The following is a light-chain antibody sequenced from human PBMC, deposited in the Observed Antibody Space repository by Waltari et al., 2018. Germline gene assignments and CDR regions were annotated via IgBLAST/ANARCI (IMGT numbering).Light chain of an antibody. Sequence: IVMTQSPDSLAVSLGERATLNCKSRQCLLYSSNNKNSLAWYQQKPGQPPKLLIYWASTRESGVPERFSGSGSGTEFTLTISSLQAEDVAVYYCQQYYITPPVTFGPGTKVDIK. CDR2: WAS. J-gene: IGKJ3*01. V-gene: IGKV4-1*01. CDR3: QQYYITPPVT. CDR1: QCLLYSSNNKNS.